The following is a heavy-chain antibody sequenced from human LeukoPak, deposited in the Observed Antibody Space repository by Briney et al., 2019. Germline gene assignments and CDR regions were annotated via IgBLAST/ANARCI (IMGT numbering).Heavy chain of an antibody. CDR1: GFTFSSYA. CDR3: ACYLAVAGTIDY. V-gene: IGHV3-23*01. D-gene: IGHD6-19*01. J-gene: IGHJ4*02. CDR2: ISGSGGST. Sequence: PGGSLRLSCAASGFTFSSYAMSWVRQAPGKGLEWVSAISGSGGSTYYADSVKGRFTISRDNSKNTLYLQMNSLRAEDTAVYYCACYLAVAGTIDYWGQGTLVTVSS.